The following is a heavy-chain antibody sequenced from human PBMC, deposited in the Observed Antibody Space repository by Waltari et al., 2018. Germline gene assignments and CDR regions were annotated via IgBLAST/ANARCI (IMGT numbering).Heavy chain of an antibody. J-gene: IGHJ4*02. Sequence: EVQLVDSGGGLVQPGRSLRLSCAASGFTFDAYARHWVRQVPGKGLEWVSGITWNSGIIVYADSVKGRFTISRDNAKNSLCLQMNSLRAEDTALYYCAKDLGWNYPGAFDYWGQGTLVTVSS. CDR1: GFTFDAYA. D-gene: IGHD1-7*01. CDR3: AKDLGWNYPGAFDY. CDR2: ITWNSGII. V-gene: IGHV3-9*01.